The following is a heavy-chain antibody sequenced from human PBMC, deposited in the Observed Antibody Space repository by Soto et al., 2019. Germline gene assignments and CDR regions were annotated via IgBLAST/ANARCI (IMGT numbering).Heavy chain of an antibody. Sequence: GGSLRLSCAASGFTFSSYAMHWVRQAPGKGLEWVAVISYDGSNKYYADSVKGRFTISRDNSKNTLYLQMNSLRAEDPAVYYCARVRDVRAYYFDYWGQGTLVTVSS. J-gene: IGHJ4*02. D-gene: IGHD3-3*01. CDR3: ARVRDVRAYYFDY. CDR2: ISYDGSNK. CDR1: GFTFSSYA. V-gene: IGHV3-30*04.